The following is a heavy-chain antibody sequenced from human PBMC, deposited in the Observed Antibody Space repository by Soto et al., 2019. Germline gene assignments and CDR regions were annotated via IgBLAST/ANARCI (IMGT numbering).Heavy chain of an antibody. CDR3: AKDHRYCSGSSCYYDTFDI. CDR1: GFPFSSYA. D-gene: IGHD2-15*01. CDR2: ISGSGGST. V-gene: IGHV3-23*01. J-gene: IGHJ3*02. Sequence: GGSLRLSCAASGFPFSSYAMSWVRQAPGKGLEWVSLISGSGGSTYYADSVKGRFTISRDNSRDTLYLQMNSLRAEDTAVYYCAKDHRYCSGSSCYYDTFDIWGQGTMVTVSS.